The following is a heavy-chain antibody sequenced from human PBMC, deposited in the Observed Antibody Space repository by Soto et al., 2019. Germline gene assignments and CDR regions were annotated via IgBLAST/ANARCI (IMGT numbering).Heavy chain of an antibody. CDR3: AGGGYYDFWSAYSIPHYYYGIDV. J-gene: IGHJ6*02. Sequence: SETLSLTCAVYGGSFSGYYWSWVRHPPGTGQGWVGEVNHSRSTNNNPSHNSRFPKTVDTTNIQSSKKLSSVTAADMAVEYSAGGGYYDFWSAYSIPHYYYGIDVWGQGTTVTVSS. CDR1: GGSFSGYY. CDR2: VNHSRST. V-gene: IGHV4-34*01. D-gene: IGHD3-3*01.